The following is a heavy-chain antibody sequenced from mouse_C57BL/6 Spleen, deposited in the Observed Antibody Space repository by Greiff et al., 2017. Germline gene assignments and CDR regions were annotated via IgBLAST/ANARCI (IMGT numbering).Heavy chain of an antibody. J-gene: IGHJ4*01. CDR1: GYTFTSYT. CDR2: INPSSGYT. CDR3: ARQRNGYYWAIDY. Sequence: QVQLQQSGAELARPGASVKMSCKASGYTFTSYTMHWVKQRPGQGLEWIGYINPSSGYTKYNQKFKDKATLTADKSSRTAYMQLSSLTSEDSAVYYCARQRNGYYWAIDYWGQRTSVTVSS. V-gene: IGHV1-4*01.